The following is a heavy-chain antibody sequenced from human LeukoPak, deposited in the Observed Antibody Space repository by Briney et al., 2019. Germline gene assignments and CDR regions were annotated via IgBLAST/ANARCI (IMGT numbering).Heavy chain of an antibody. V-gene: IGHV4-31*03. CDR2: IHYSGST. CDR3: ARGSSNAFDI. D-gene: IGHD3-10*01. J-gene: IGHJ3*02. CDR1: GGSISSGGYY. Sequence: SQTLSLTRTVSGGSISSGGYYWSWLRQHPGKGPEWIGYIHYSGSTYYNPSLKSRVTISVDTSKNPFSLKLSSVTAADTAVYYCARGSSNAFDIWGQGTMVTVSS.